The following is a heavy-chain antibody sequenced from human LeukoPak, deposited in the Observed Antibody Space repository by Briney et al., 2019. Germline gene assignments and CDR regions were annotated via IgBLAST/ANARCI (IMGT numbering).Heavy chain of an antibody. Sequence: ASVRVSCKASGYTFTDYYIHWVRQAPGQGLEWMGWINPNSDYTFYAQKFQGRVTLTRDTSISTAYMELSRLRSDDTAVYYCARGVIAAGGNDFDYWGQGTLVTVSS. CDR1: GYTFTDYY. CDR2: INPNSDYT. CDR3: ARGVIAAGGNDFDY. D-gene: IGHD6-13*01. J-gene: IGHJ4*02. V-gene: IGHV1-2*02.